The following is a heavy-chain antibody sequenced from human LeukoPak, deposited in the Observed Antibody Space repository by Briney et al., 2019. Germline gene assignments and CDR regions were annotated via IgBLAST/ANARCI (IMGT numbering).Heavy chain of an antibody. CDR1: GYTFTDFG. D-gene: IGHD6-19*01. Sequence: GASVKVSCKTSGYTFTDFGINWVRHAPGQGLEWLGWVTPYNGNTNYLQNLQGRITMTTDTSTSTAYLELRSLTSDDTAVYYCTRDLGQVVAGTAFDMWGQGTMVIVSS. J-gene: IGHJ3*02. V-gene: IGHV1-18*01. CDR3: TRDLGQVVAGTAFDM. CDR2: VTPYNGNT.